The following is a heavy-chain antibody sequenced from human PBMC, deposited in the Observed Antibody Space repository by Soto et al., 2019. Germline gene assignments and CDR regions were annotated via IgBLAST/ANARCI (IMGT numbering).Heavy chain of an antibody. CDR3: ARENNDWSLDF. Sequence: SETLSLTCSVFGDSIRSAHYFWGWVRQPPGKGLEWIGSIYHSGATFYDPYLRSRVTLSVDTTNNQFSLRLSSVTAADTAVYYCARENNDWSLDFWGQGILVTVSS. D-gene: IGHD3-9*01. J-gene: IGHJ4*02. CDR2: IYHSGAT. CDR1: GDSIRSAHYF. V-gene: IGHV4-39*02.